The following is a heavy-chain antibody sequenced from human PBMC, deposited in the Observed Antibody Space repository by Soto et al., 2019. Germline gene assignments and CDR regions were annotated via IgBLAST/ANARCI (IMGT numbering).Heavy chain of an antibody. CDR3: GKDPNGDYIGAFDI. CDR2: IGSGGGTT. CDR1: GFTFSSYA. V-gene: IGHV3-23*01. J-gene: IGHJ3*02. Sequence: GGSLRLSCAASGFTFSSYAMSWVRQAPGKGLEWVSGIGSGGGTTHLADSVKGRFTISRDNSKNTLYLQMNSLRAEDTAVYYCGKDPNGDYIGAFDIWGQGTMVTVSS. D-gene: IGHD4-17*01.